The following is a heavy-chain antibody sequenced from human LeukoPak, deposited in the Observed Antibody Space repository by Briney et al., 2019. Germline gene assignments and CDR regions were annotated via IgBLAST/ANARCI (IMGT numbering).Heavy chain of an antibody. CDR1: GDSISSHSYF. J-gene: IGHJ4*02. CDR3: AKTLPYSGDWRATFDF. Sequence: PSETLSLTCTVSGDSISSHSYFWGWIRQPPGKGLEWIGNIHYIGSTYYNPSFKSRVTISVDTSTNQFSLKLSSVTAADTAVYYCAKTLPYSGDWRATFDFWGQGTLVTVSS. D-gene: IGHD6-19*01. V-gene: IGHV4-39*01. CDR2: IHYIGST.